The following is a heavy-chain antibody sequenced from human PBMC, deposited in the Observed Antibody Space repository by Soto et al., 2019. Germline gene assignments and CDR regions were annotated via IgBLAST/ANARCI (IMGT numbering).Heavy chain of an antibody. J-gene: IGHJ4*02. Sequence: QITLKESGPTLVEPTETLTLTCSFSGFSLTTRPVGVGWIRQPPGKALEWLAVIYWDDDKRYNPSLRSRLTITKDTSKNPVVLTMTYMEPADTATYYCAHRLGGYTWNDGYLDYWGQGTLVTVS. CDR2: IYWDDDK. CDR1: GFSLTTRPVG. V-gene: IGHV2-5*02. D-gene: IGHD1-1*01. CDR3: AHRLGGYTWNDGYLDY.